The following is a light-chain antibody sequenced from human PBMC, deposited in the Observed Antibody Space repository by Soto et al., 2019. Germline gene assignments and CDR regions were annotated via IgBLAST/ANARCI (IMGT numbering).Light chain of an antibody. Sequence: EIVLTQSPGTLSLSPGERATLSCRASQSVSSSYLAWYQQKPGQAPRLLIYGASSRATGIPDRFSGSGSGTDFTLTISSLQPEDFATYFCQQSHKTPWTFGQGTKVDIK. CDR3: QQSHKTPWT. V-gene: IGKV3-20*01. J-gene: IGKJ1*01. CDR1: QSVSSSY. CDR2: GAS.